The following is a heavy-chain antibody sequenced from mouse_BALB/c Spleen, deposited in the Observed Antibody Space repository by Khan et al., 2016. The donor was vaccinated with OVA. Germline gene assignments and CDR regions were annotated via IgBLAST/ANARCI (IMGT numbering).Heavy chain of an antibody. CDR2: INPSIGYT. V-gene: IGHV1-7*01. CDR3: ARRGLRWDFDY. J-gene: IGHJ2*01. Sequence: QVQLKQSGAELAKLGASVKMSCKASGYTFVNYWILWVRQRPGQGLEWIGYINPSIGYTENNQNFKDKATLTADKSSSTAYMQLNSLTSEDSAVYYYARRGLRWDFDYWGQGTTLTVSS. D-gene: IGHD1-1*01. CDR1: GYTFVNYW.